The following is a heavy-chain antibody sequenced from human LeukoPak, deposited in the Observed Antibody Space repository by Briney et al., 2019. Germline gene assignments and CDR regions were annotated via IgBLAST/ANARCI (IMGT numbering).Heavy chain of an antibody. J-gene: IGHJ4*02. Sequence: ASVKVSCKASGYTFTGYYMHWVRQAPGQGLEWMGWISPNSGGTNYAQKFQGRVTMTRDTSISTAYMELSRLRSDDTAVYYCARDRESTGHFDYWGQGTLVTVSS. V-gene: IGHV1-2*02. CDR2: ISPNSGGT. CDR1: GYTFTGYY. CDR3: ARDRESTGHFDY. D-gene: IGHD2-8*02.